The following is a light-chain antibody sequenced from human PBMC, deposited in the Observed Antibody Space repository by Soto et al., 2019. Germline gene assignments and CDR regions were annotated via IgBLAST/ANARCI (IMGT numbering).Light chain of an antibody. J-gene: IGLJ2*01. Sequence: QSALTQPASVSGSPGQSITISCTGTSSDVGGYNYVSWYQQHPGKAPKLMIYEVSNRPSGVSNRFSGSKSGNTASLTISGLQADDEGDYYCSSYTSSSTSVVFGGGTKLTVL. CDR3: SSYTSSSTSVV. CDR2: EVS. CDR1: SSDVGGYNY. V-gene: IGLV2-14*01.